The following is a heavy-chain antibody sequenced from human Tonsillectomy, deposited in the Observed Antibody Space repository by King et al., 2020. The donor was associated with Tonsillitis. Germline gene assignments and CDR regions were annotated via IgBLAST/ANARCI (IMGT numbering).Heavy chain of an antibody. Sequence: LQLQESGSGLVKPSQTLSLTCAVSGGSISSGGYSWSWIRQPPGKGLEWIGYIYHSGSTYNNPSLKSRVTISVDRSKNQFSLKLSSVTAADTAVYYCARERGGFRRCFDPWGQGTLVTVSS. CDR2: IYHSGST. J-gene: IGHJ5*02. D-gene: IGHD3-16*01. CDR3: ARERGGFRRCFDP. V-gene: IGHV4-30-2*01. CDR1: GGSISSGGYS.